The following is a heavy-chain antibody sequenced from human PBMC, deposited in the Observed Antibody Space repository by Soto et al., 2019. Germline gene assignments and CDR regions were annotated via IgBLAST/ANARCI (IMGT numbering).Heavy chain of an antibody. Sequence: SETLSLTCTVSGGSISSYYWSWIRQPPGKGLEWIGYIYYSGSTNYNPSLKSRVTISVDTSKNQFSLKLSSVTAADTAVYYCARDRKYYGSGSYPRVYYYGMDVRGQGTTVTVSS. CDR1: GGSISSYY. D-gene: IGHD3-10*01. J-gene: IGHJ6*02. CDR3: ARDRKYYGSGSYPRVYYYGMDV. V-gene: IGHV4-59*01. CDR2: IYYSGST.